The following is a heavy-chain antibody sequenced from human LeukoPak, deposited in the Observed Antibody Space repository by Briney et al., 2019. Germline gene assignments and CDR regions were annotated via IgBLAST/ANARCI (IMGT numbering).Heavy chain of an antibody. Sequence: GSLSLSCAASGFTFSSYAMSWVRQAPGKGLAWVSAISGSGGSTYYADSVKGRFTISRDNSKNTLYLQMNSLRAEDTAVYYCARDSLSYSGWYYFDYWGQGTLVTVSS. V-gene: IGHV3-23*01. CDR3: ARDSLSYSGWYYFDY. D-gene: IGHD6-19*01. CDR1: GFTFSSYA. CDR2: ISGSGGST. J-gene: IGHJ4*02.